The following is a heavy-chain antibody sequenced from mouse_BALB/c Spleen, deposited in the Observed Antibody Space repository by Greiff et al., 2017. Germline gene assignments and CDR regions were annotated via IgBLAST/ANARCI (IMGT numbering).Heavy chain of an antibody. D-gene: IGHD1-1*01. J-gene: IGHJ3*01. V-gene: IGHV14-3*02. CDR1: GFNFTDPY. CDR2: IDPANGNT. CDR3: ARDYGSSSWFAY. Sequence: EVQLQQSGAELVKPGASVKLSCTASGFNFTDPYMHWVKQSPEQGLEWIGRIDPANGNTKYDPKFQGKASITADTSSNTAYLQLSSLTSEDTAVYYCARDYGSSSWFAYWGQGTLVTVSA.